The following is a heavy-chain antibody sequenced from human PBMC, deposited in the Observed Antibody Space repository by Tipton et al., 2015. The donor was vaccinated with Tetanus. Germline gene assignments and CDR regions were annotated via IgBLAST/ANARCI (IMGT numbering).Heavy chain of an antibody. J-gene: IGHJ4*02. CDR1: GFTFDDYA. D-gene: IGHD6-13*01. Sequence: SLRLSCAASGFTFDDYAMHWVRQAPGKGLEWVSGISWNSGSIGYADSVKGRFTISRDNAKNSLYLQMNSLRAEDTALYYCAKDGAAAGTSPFGCWGQGTLVTVSS. CDR2: ISWNSGSI. V-gene: IGHV3-9*01. CDR3: AKDGAAAGTSPFGC.